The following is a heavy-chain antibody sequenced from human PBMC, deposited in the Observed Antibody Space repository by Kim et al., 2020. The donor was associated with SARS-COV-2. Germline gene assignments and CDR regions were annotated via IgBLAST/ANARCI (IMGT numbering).Heavy chain of an antibody. CDR3: ARFSKAVAAHFDY. Sequence: GGSLRLSCAASGFTFSDYYMSWIRQAPGKGLEWVSYISSSSSYTNYADSVKGRFTISRDNAKNSLYLQMNSLRAEDTAVYYCARFSKAVAAHFDYWGQGTLVTVSS. J-gene: IGHJ4*02. CDR1: GFTFSDYY. V-gene: IGHV3-11*06. D-gene: IGHD6-19*01. CDR2: ISSSSSYT.